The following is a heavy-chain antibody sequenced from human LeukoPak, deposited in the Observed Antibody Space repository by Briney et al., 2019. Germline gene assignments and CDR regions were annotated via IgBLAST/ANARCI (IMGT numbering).Heavy chain of an antibody. Sequence: GGSLRLSCAASGFTFSSYDMNWVRQAPGKGLEWVSSISSSGTDIYYADSVKGRFTISRDNAKNSLFLQMNSLRAEDTAVYYCARGAQDSGSNYDYYYAMDVWGHGTTVTVSS. D-gene: IGHD1-26*01. V-gene: IGHV3-21*01. J-gene: IGHJ6*02. CDR3: ARGAQDSGSNYDYYYAMDV. CDR1: GFTFSSYD. CDR2: ISSSGTDI.